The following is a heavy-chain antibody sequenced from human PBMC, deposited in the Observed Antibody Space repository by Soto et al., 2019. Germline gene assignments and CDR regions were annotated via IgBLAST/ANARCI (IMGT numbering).Heavy chain of an antibody. CDR2: IWYDGSNK. J-gene: IGHJ5*02. CDR1: GFTFSSYG. V-gene: IGHV3-33*01. D-gene: IGHD4-17*01. Sequence: QVQLVESGGGVVQPGRSLRLSCAASGFTFSSYGMHWVRQAPGKGLEWVAVIWYDGSNKYYADSVKGRFTISRDNSKNTLYLQMNSLRDEDTAVYYCAREGFGPRKTHDYPKWGCFDPWGQGTLVTVSS. CDR3: AREGFGPRKTHDYPKWGCFDP.